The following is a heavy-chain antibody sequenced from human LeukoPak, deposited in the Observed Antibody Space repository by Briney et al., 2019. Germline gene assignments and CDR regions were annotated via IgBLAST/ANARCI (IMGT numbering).Heavy chain of an antibody. V-gene: IGHV3-30*02. D-gene: IGHD1-26*01. CDR2: IRFDGTSK. CDR3: ARTPYSGSSLQYYHLDA. Sequence: PGGSLRLSCAASGFSLSTYGIHWVRQTPGGGPEWLAYIRFDGTSKYYATSVKGRFSISRDNSANTAYLHMSSLRPGDTALYYCARTPYSGSSLQYYHLDAWGKGTTVTVSS. CDR1: GFSLSTYG. J-gene: IGHJ6*03.